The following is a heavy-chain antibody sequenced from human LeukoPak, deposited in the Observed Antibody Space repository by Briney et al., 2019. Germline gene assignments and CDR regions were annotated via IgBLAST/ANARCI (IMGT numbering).Heavy chain of an antibody. V-gene: IGHV1-18*01. D-gene: IGHD1-1*01. CDR3: ARSQVWSYYYYYMDV. J-gene: IGHJ6*03. Sequence: GASVKVSCKASGYTFTGYGISWVRQAPGQGLEWMGWISAYNGNTNYAQKLQGRVTMTTDTSTSTAYMELRSLRSDDTAVYYCARSQVWSYYYYYMDVWGKGTTVTVSS. CDR1: GYTFTGYG. CDR2: ISAYNGNT.